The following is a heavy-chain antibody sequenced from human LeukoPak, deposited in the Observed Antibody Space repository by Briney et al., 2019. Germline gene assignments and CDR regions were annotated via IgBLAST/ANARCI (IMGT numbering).Heavy chain of an antibody. V-gene: IGHV4-4*07. CDR3: ARGGSYFYDYYMDV. CDR2: IYTSGSN. J-gene: IGHJ6*03. CDR1: GGSINNRY. Sequence: PSETLSLTCTVSGGSINNRYWSWIRQPAGKGLEWIGRIYTSGSNNYNPSLKSRITMSVDTSKSEFSLKLTSVTAADTAVYYCARGGSYFYDYYMDVWGKGATVTVSS. D-gene: IGHD1-26*01.